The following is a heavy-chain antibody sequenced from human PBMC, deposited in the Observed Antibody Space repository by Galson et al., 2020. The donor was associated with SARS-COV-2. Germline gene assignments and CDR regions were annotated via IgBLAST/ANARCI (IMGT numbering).Heavy chain of an antibody. J-gene: IGHJ3*01. CDR1: GGSISSGGYY. Sequence: SETLSLTCTVSGGSISSGGYYWSWIRQHPGKGPEWIGYIYNSGTSYYNPSLKSRVSISIDTSENQFSLKLSSVTAADTAVYYCARDRKSMITFGGVIVDAFDLWGQGTLVTVSP. CDR3: ARDRKSMITFGGVIVDAFDL. CDR2: IYNSGTS. D-gene: IGHD3-16*02. V-gene: IGHV4-31*03.